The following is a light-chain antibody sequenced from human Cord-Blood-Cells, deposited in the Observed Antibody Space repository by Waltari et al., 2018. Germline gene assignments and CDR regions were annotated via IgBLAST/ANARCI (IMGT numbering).Light chain of an antibody. CDR2: EFS. CDR1: SSAVGGYNF. Sequence: QSALTQPASVSGSPGQPITISCTGPSSAVGGYNFVPWYQQPPGKAPKPMVYEFSKRPSGVSNRCSGSKSGNTASLTSSGLQAEDEADYYCSSYTSSSTLVFGGGTKLTVL. V-gene: IGLV2-14*01. J-gene: IGLJ3*02. CDR3: SSYTSSSTLV.